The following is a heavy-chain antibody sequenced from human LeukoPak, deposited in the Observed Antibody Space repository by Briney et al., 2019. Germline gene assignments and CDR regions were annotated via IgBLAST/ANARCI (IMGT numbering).Heavy chain of an antibody. CDR3: ATVPFFYVSSGWYVDY. Sequence: GGSLRLSCAASGFTFSSYAMSWVRQAPGKGLEWVSAISGSGGSTYYADSVKGRFTISRDNSKNTLYLQINSLRAEDTAVYYCATVPFFYVSSGWYVDYWGQGTLITVSS. V-gene: IGHV3-23*01. CDR2: ISGSGGST. D-gene: IGHD6-19*01. J-gene: IGHJ4*02. CDR1: GFTFSSYA.